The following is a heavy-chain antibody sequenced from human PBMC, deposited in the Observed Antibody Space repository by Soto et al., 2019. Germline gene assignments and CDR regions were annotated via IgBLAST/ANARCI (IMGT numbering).Heavy chain of an antibody. V-gene: IGHV4-30-2*05. CDR3: ARDLVDITMVRGDPYYYGMDV. J-gene: IGHJ6*02. D-gene: IGHD3-10*01. CDR1: GGSISSGGYS. Sequence: SETLSLTCAVSGGSISSGGYSWSWIRQPPGKGLECIGYIYHSVSTYYNPSLKSRVTISVDTSKNQFSLKLSSVTAADTAVYYCARDLVDITMVRGDPYYYGMDVWGQGTTVTVSS. CDR2: IYHSVST.